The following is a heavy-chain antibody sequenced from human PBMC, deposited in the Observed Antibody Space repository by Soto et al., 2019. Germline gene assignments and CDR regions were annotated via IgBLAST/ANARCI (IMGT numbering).Heavy chain of an antibody. D-gene: IGHD2-2*01. J-gene: IGHJ3*02. CDR2: MNPKTGNT. Sequence: ASVKVSCTASGCPFTSYDVNWVRQATGQGREWIGWMNPKTGNTGYPQKLEGRVTMSRNTSISTAYMELSILRSEDRAVYYCARVSEGYCSSSSCYGVAFDIWGQGAMVTVSS. CDR3: ARVSEGYCSSSSCYGVAFDI. CDR1: GCPFTSYD. V-gene: IGHV1-8*01.